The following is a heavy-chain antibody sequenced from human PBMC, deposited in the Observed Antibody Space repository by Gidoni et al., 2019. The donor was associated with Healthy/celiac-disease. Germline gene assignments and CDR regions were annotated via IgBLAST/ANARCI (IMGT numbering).Heavy chain of an antibody. D-gene: IGHD3-3*02. V-gene: IGHV4-39*01. Sequence: QLQLQESRPGLVKPSETLSLTCTVSGGSISSSSYYWGWIRQPPGQGLEWIGSIYYSGSTYYNPSLKSRVTISVDTSKNQFSLKLSSVTAADTAVYYCATHLATDYYYGMDVWGQGTTVTVSS. CDR3: ATHLATDYYYGMDV. J-gene: IGHJ6*02. CDR2: IYYSGST. CDR1: GGSISSSSYY.